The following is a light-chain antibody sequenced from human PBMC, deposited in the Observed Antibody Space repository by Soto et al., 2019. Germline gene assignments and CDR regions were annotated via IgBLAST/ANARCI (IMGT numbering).Light chain of an antibody. Sequence: QSVLTQPASVSGSPGQSITISCTGTSSDNGADDFVSWYQHHPDNTPKLIIFEVTYRPSGISHRFSASKSGNTASLTISGLEPEDEAIYYCSSYRRTTFPHVVFGGGTKLTVL. CDR1: SSDNGADDF. CDR3: SSYRRTTFPHVV. J-gene: IGLJ2*01. CDR2: EVT. V-gene: IGLV2-14*01.